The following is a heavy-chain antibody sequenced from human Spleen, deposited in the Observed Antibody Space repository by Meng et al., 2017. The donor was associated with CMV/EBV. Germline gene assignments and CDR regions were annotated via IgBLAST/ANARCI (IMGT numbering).Heavy chain of an antibody. CDR3: AKGESSLDDAFDI. CDR2: ISGSGGNS. D-gene: IGHD3-16*02. CDR1: GFTFSSYA. V-gene: IGHV3-23*01. Sequence: GESLKISCAASGFTFSSYAMTWVRQAPGKGLEWLSGISGSGGNSYYADSAKGRFTISRDNSKNTLYLQMNSLRAEDTAVYHCAKGESSLDDAFDIWGQGTMVTVSS. J-gene: IGHJ3*02.